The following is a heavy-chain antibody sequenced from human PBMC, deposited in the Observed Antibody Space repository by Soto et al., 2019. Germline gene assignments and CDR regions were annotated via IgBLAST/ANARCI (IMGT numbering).Heavy chain of an antibody. Sequence: QLQLQESGPGLPKPSETLSLTSSVSGVSISDTSYYWGWIRQPPGQGLEWIGTISFHGNTLYNPSRKSRLTISEDTSKSQISLRLTPVTAADTAVYYCARQGSYWGEGTLVAVAS. CDR2: ISFHGNT. CDR1: GVSISDTSYY. J-gene: IGHJ4*02. V-gene: IGHV4-39*01. CDR3: ARQGSY.